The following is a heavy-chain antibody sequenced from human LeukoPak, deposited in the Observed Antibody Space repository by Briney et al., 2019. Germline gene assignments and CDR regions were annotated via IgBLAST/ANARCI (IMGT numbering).Heavy chain of an antibody. Sequence: GGSLRLSCAASGFTFSDYYMSWIRQAPGKGLEWVSYISSSGSTIYYADSVRGRFTISRDNAKNSLYLQMNSLRAEDTAVYYCARDKFEFVAGEAFDIWGQGTMVTVSS. CDR1: GFTFSDYY. CDR3: ARDKFEFVAGEAFDI. J-gene: IGHJ3*02. D-gene: IGHD2-21*01. V-gene: IGHV3-11*01. CDR2: ISSSGSTI.